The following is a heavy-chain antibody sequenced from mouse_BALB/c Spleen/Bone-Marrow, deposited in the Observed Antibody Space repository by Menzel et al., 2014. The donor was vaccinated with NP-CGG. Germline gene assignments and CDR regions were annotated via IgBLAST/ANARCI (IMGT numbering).Heavy chain of an antibody. CDR1: GYTFTSYW. J-gene: IGHJ4*01. CDR3: TRAGNYGNYYAMDY. D-gene: IGHD2-1*01. Sequence: QVQLQQSGAELVRPRASVKLSCKASGYTFTSYWINWVKQGPGQGLEWIGNIYPSGSYTNYNQKFKDKATLTVDKSSSTAYMQLSSPTSEDSAVYFCTRAGNYGNYYAMDYWGQGTSVTVSS. V-gene: IGHV1-69*02. CDR2: IYPSGSYT.